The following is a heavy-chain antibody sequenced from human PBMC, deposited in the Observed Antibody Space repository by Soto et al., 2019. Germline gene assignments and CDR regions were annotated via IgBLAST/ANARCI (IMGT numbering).Heavy chain of an antibody. D-gene: IGHD2-21*02. J-gene: IGHJ4*02. Sequence: EVQLVESEGGLVQPGGSLRLSCEASGFIFTTSDMSWVRQAPGKGLEWISSITITGDTTHYADSVKGRFTISRDNSRNTVYLQMNSLRVDEPAVYYGGKGGGGDHGYWGQGTLVAVSS. CDR2: ITITGDTT. V-gene: IGHV3-23*04. CDR3: GKGGGGDHGY. CDR1: GFIFTTSD.